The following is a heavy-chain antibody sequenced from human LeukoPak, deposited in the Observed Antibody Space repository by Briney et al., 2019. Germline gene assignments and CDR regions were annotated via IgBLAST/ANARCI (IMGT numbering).Heavy chain of an antibody. D-gene: IGHD2-21*01. CDR3: ARDIAINWFYS. CDR1: GGSVKSYY. CDR2: MYYSGST. J-gene: IGHJ5*01. Sequence: SETLSLTCTVSGGSVKSYYWGWIRQPPGKGLEWIGSMYYSGSTYYNPSLKSRVTISVDTSKNQFSLKLSSVTAADTAVYYCARDIAINWFYSWGQGTLVTVSS. V-gene: IGHV4-39*07.